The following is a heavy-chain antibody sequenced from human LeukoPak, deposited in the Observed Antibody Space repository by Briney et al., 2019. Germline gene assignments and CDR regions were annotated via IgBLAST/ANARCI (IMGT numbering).Heavy chain of an antibody. V-gene: IGHV1-8*03. CDR1: GGTFSSYA. Sequence: ASVKVSCKASGGTFSSYAISWVRQAPGQGLEWMGWMNPNSGNTGYAQQFQGRVSITRNTSISTAYMELSSLRSEDTAVYYCARRLAARREGNWFDPWGQGTLVTVSS. CDR3: ARRLAARREGNWFDP. D-gene: IGHD6-6*01. J-gene: IGHJ5*02. CDR2: MNPNSGNT.